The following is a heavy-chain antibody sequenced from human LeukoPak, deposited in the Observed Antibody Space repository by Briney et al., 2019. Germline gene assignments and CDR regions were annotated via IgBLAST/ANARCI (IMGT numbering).Heavy chain of an antibody. CDR3: AKDGKVVGYYYYYYMDV. Sequence: GGSLRLSCAACGFTFDDYAMHWVRQAPGKGLEWVSGISWNSGSIGYADSVKGRFTISRDNAKNSLYLQMNSLRAEDTALYYCAKDGKVVGYYYYYYMDVWGKGTTVTVSS. CDR1: GFTFDDYA. V-gene: IGHV3-9*01. J-gene: IGHJ6*03. D-gene: IGHD2-15*01. CDR2: ISWNSGSI.